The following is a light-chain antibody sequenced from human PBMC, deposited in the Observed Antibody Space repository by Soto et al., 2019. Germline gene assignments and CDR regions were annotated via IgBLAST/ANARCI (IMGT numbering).Light chain of an antibody. J-gene: IGLJ1*01. CDR3: APWDDSLNGYV. CDR2: NSN. V-gene: IGLV1-44*01. Sequence: QLVLTQPPSASGTPGQRVTISCSGGSSNIGTNAVNWYQQLPGTAPKLLIYNSNQRPSGVPDLFSGSKSGTSASMAISGLQSEDEADYYCAPWDDSLNGYVFGTGTKRTVL. CDR1: SSNIGTNA.